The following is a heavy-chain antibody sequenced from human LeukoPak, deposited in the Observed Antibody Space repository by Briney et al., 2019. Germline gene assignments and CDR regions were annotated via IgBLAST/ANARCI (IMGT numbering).Heavy chain of an antibody. CDR2: ISYDGSNK. CDR1: GFTFSSYG. V-gene: IGHV3-30*18. D-gene: IGHD3-10*01. J-gene: IGHJ1*01. CDR3: AKDEYYYGSGPFQH. Sequence: PGGFLRLSCAASGFTFSSYGMHWVHQAPGKGLEWVAVISYDGSNKYYADSVKGRFTISRDNSKNTLYLQMNSLRAEDTAVYYCAKDEYYYGSGPFQHWGQGTLVTVSS.